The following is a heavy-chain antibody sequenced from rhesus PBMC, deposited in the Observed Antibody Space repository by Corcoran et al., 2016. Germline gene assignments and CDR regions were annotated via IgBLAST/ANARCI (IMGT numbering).Heavy chain of an antibody. D-gene: IGHD4-29*01. CDR3: ARDVSVAAKGDFDY. CDR2: IHGSGSRT. Sequence: QLQLQESGPGLVKPSETLSVTCAVSGGSISSSYWSWNRQAPGKGLEWIGYIHGSGSRTNSNPARKMRGTLSVDTSKNQLSLKLSSVTTADTAVYYCARDVSVAAKGDFDYWGQGVLVTVSS. J-gene: IGHJ4*01. CDR1: GGSISSSY. V-gene: IGHV4-169*02.